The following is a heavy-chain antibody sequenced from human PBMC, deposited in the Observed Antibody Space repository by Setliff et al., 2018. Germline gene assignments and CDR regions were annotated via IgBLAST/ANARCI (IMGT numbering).Heavy chain of an antibody. CDR2: FWADGNRR. Sequence: GGSLRLSCTASGFILRNYGIHWVRQAPGKGLEWVAVFWADGNRRFYADSVKGRFTVSRDLSMDTVFLQMDSRRAEDTALYYCGRDDDTTSHYSILNFWGQGTMVTVSS. CDR1: GFILRNYG. V-gene: IGHV3-33*08. CDR3: GRDDDTTSHYSILNF. D-gene: IGHD4-4*01. J-gene: IGHJ3*01.